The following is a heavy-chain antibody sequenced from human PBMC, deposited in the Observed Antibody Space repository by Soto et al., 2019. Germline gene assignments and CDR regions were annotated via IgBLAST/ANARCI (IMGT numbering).Heavy chain of an antibody. D-gene: IGHD2-21*02. CDR3: ARDGMTTGDT. V-gene: IGHV4-4*07. CDR1: GVSVTSYT. CDR2: VFSSVSA. Sequence: SETLSLTCIVSGVSVTSYTWSWFRQPASKGLEWIGRVFSSVSATYNPSLKSRVSISMDTAENRISLKLDSVTAADAGVYFCARDGMTTGDTWGPGTLVTVSS. J-gene: IGHJ4*02.